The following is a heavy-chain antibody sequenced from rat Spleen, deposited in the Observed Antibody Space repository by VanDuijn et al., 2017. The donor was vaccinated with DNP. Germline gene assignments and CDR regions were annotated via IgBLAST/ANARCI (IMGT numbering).Heavy chain of an antibody. CDR1: GFTFSDYN. CDR3: AKAGGYSPWYFDY. Sequence: EVQLVESGGGLVQPVRSLKLSCAASGFTFSDYNMAWFRQAPKKGLEWVATISYDGSSTYYRDSVKGRFTISRDNAKSTLYLQMDSLRSEETATYYCAKAGGYSPWYFDYWGQGVMVTVSS. D-gene: IGHD1-11*01. J-gene: IGHJ2*01. CDR2: ISYDGSST. V-gene: IGHV5-7*01.